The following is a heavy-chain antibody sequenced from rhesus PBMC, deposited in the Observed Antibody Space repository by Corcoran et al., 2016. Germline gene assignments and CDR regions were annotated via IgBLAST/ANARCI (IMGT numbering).Heavy chain of an antibody. V-gene: IGHV2S2*01. CDR2: IDWNDYR. CDR1: GFSLSTSGMR. Sequence: QVTLKESGPALVKPTQTLTLTCTFSGFSLSTSGMRVNWIRQPPGKALEWLARIDWNDYRYYPASLKSRLAISKDTSQNQVVLTMTNMDPKDTATYYGSRQNYVDDYAYFGDFYFDSWGQGVLVTVSS. CDR3: SRQNYVDDYAYFGDFYFDS. J-gene: IGHJ4*01. D-gene: IGHD3-9*01.